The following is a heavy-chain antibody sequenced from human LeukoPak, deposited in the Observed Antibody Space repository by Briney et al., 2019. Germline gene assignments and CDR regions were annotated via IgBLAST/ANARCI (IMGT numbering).Heavy chain of an antibody. CDR2: INGSGGST. D-gene: IGHD3-10*01. CDR1: GFTFSSYA. CDR3: ARGGRVITMVRGVSSGWYFDL. J-gene: IGHJ2*01. Sequence: GGSLRLSCAASGFTFSSYAMSWVRQAPGKGLEWVSDINGSGGSTYYADSVKGRFTISRDNSKNTLYLQMNSLRAEDTAVYYCARGGRVITMVRGVSSGWYFDLWGRGTLVTVSS. V-gene: IGHV3-23*01.